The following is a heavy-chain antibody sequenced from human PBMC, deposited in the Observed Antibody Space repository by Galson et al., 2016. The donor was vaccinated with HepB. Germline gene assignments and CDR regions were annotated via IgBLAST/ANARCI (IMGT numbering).Heavy chain of an antibody. Sequence: SLRLSCAASGFTFSNYAMSWVRQAPGKGLEWVSIITVSGLATSYADSVKGRFTISRDNAKNTLYPQMSSLRAEDTAVYYCASFGKYTSGAYYQNPFEIWGQGTMVTVSS. J-gene: IGHJ3*02. CDR1: GFTFSNYA. CDR3: ASFGKYTSGAYYQNPFEI. V-gene: IGHV3-23*01. CDR2: ITVSGLAT. D-gene: IGHD2-8*01.